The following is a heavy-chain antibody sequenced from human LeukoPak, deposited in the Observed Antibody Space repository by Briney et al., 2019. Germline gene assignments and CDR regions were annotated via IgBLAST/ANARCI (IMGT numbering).Heavy chain of an antibody. CDR3: ARDLSGYYNDY. Sequence: GGSLRLSCAASGFTFSSYSMNWVRQAPGKGMEWVSYISIGGRTQYYADSVKGRFTISRDNAKNSLYLQMNSLRAEDTAVYYCARDLSGYYNDYCGQGTLVTVSS. CDR1: GFTFSSYS. J-gene: IGHJ4*02. V-gene: IGHV3-48*04. D-gene: IGHD3-10*01. CDR2: ISIGGRTQ.